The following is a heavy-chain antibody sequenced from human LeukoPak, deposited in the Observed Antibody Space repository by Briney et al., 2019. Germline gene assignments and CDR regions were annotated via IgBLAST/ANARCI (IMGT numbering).Heavy chain of an antibody. CDR3: ARHYGAGSYHDNWFDP. CDR1: GGSISSFY. D-gene: IGHD3-10*01. V-gene: IGHV4-59*01. Sequence: TPSETLSLTCTVSGGSISSFYWSWIRQPPGKGLEWIGYIYYSRSTDYNPSLRSRVTIPIDTSKNQFSLKLSSVTAADTAVYYCARHYGAGSYHDNWFDPWGQGTLVTVSS. J-gene: IGHJ5*02. CDR2: IYYSRST.